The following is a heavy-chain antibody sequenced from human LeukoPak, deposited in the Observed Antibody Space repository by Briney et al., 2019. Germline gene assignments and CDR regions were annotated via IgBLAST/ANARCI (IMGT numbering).Heavy chain of an antibody. V-gene: IGHV4-30-4*01. CDR2: IYYSGST. CDR1: GGSISSGDYY. D-gene: IGHD3-22*01. J-gene: IGHJ4*02. Sequence: SETLSLTCTVSGGSISSGDYYWSWIRQPPGKGLEWIGYIYYSGSTYYNPSLKSRVTISVDTFKNQFSLKLSSVTAADTAVYYCARLYDSSGYYCFDYWGQGTLVIVSS. CDR3: ARLYDSSGYYCFDY.